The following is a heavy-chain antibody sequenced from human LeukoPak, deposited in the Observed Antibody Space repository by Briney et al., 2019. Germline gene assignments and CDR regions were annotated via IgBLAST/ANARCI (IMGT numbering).Heavy chain of an antibody. CDR3: ARTYYDILTGYYYFDY. Sequence: GASVKVSCKASGYTFTSYDINWVRQATGQGLEWMGWMNPNSGNTGYAQKFQGRVTMTRNTSISTAYVELSSLRSEDTAVYYCARTYYDILTGYYYFDYWGQGTLVTVSS. D-gene: IGHD3-9*01. CDR2: MNPNSGNT. J-gene: IGHJ4*02. V-gene: IGHV1-8*01. CDR1: GYTFTSYD.